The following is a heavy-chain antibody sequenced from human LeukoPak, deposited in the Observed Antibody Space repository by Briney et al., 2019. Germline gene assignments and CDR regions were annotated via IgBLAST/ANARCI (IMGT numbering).Heavy chain of an antibody. CDR3: ARGNRIAAAGFDY. CDR2: TYYRSKWYN. V-gene: IGHV6-1*01. J-gene: IGHJ4*02. CDR1: GDSVSSNSAA. D-gene: IGHD6-13*01. Sequence: SQTLSLTCAISGDSVSSNSAAWNWIRQSSSRGLEWLGRTYYRSKWYNDYAVSVKSRITINPDASKNQFSLQLNSVTPEDTAVYYCARGNRIAAAGFDYWGQGTLVTVSS.